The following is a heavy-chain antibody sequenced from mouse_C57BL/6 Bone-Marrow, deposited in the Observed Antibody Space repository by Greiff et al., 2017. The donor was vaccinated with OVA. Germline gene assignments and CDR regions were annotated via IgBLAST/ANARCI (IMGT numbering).Heavy chain of an antibody. Sequence: QVQLQQPGAELVMPGASVKLSCKASGYTFTSYWMHWVKQRPGQGLEWIGEIDPSDSYTNYNQKFKGKSTLTVDKSSSTAYMQLSSLTSEDSAVYYCAREYDYEGYAMDYWGQGTSVTVSS. V-gene: IGHV1-69*01. CDR1: GYTFTSYW. CDR2: IDPSDSYT. D-gene: IGHD2-4*01. J-gene: IGHJ4*01. CDR3: AREYDYEGYAMDY.